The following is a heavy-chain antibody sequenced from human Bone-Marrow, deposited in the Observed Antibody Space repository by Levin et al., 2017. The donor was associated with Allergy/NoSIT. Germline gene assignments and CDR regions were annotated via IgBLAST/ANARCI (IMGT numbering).Heavy chain of an antibody. CDR2: IYHSGST. V-gene: IGHV4-4*02. J-gene: IGHJ3*02. CDR3: ATITIFGVVTREGFDGFDI. Sequence: SQTLSLTCAVSGGSISSSNWWSWVRQPPGKGLEWIGEIYHSGSTNYNPSLKSRVTISVDKSKNQFSLKLSSVTAADTAVYYCATITIFGVVTREGFDGFDIWGQGTMVTVSS. D-gene: IGHD3-3*01. CDR1: GGSISSSNW.